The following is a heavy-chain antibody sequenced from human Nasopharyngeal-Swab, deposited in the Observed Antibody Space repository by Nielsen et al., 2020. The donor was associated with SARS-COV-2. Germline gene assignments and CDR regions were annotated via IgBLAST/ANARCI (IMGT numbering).Heavy chain of an antibody. CDR1: GGTFSSYA. D-gene: IGHD5-18*01. Sequence: SVKVSRKASGGTFSSYAISWVRQAPGQGLEWMGGIIPIFGTANYAQKFQGRVTITADESTSTAYMELSSLRSEDTAVYYCARVTAMAEGYYYGMDVWGQGTTVTV. J-gene: IGHJ6*02. V-gene: IGHV1-69*13. CDR3: ARVTAMAEGYYYGMDV. CDR2: IIPIFGTA.